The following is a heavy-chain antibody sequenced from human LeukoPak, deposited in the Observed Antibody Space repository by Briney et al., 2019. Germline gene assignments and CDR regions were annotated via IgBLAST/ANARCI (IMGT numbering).Heavy chain of an antibody. CDR1: GFTFSSYA. J-gene: IGHJ6*02. Sequence: GGSLRLSCAASGFTFSSYAMHWVRQAPGKGLEWVAVISYDGSNKYYADSVKGRFTSSRDNSKNTLYLQMNSPRAEDTAVYYCARVRLPLYYYYYYGMDVWGQGTTVTVSS. CDR3: ARVRLPLYYYYYYGMDV. V-gene: IGHV3-30-3*01. CDR2: ISYDGSNK. D-gene: IGHD5-18*01.